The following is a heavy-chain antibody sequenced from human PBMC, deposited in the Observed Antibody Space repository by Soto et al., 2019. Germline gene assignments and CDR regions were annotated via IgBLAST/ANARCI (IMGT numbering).Heavy chain of an antibody. V-gene: IGHV3-15*01. CDR3: TTDLTYYYDSSVRPPRFDAFDI. D-gene: IGHD3-22*01. CDR2: IKSKTDGGTT. Sequence: PGGSLRLSCAASGFTFSNAWMSWVRQAPGKGLEWVGRIKSKTDGGTTDYAAPVKGRFTISRDDSKNTLYLQMNSLKTEDTAVYYCTTDLTYYYDSSVRPPRFDAFDIWGQGTMVTVSS. CDR1: GFTFSNAW. J-gene: IGHJ3*02.